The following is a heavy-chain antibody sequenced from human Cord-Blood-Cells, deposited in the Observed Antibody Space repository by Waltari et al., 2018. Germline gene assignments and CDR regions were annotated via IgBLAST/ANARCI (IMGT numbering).Heavy chain of an antibody. Sequence: QVQLVQSGAEVKKTGAPVQASCEVSGSTPTELSIHWVRQAPGKGLEWMGGFDPEDGETIYAQKFQGRVTMTEETSTDTAYMDLSSLRSEGTAVYYCATVTVGATDLGYYFDYWGQGTLVTGSS. CDR1: GSTPTELS. CDR2: FDPEDGET. V-gene: IGHV1-24*01. D-gene: IGHD1-26*01. J-gene: IGHJ4*02. CDR3: ATVTVGATDLGYYFDY.